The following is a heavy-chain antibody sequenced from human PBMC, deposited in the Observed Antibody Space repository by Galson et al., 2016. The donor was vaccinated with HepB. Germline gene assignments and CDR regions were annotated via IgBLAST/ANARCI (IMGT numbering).Heavy chain of an antibody. D-gene: IGHD6-13*01. V-gene: IGHV3-48*02. Sequence: SLRLSCAASGFNFNNYTINWVRQAPGKGLEWISYISSGSSIIYYADSVRRRFTISRDSAKNSVYLQMNSLRDEDTAVYYCARNPDSSTWYMSWYFDLWGRGTLVTVSS. CDR3: ARNPDSSTWYMSWYFDL. CDR1: GFNFNNYT. J-gene: IGHJ2*01. CDR2: ISSGSSII.